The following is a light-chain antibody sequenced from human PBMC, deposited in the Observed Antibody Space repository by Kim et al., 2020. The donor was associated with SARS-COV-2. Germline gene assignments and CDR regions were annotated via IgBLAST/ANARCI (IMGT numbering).Light chain of an antibody. CDR2: DVI. CDR3: SSYTSSNICV. V-gene: IGLV2-14*01. CDR1: SSDVGGYNF. Sequence: QSALTQPASVSGSPGQSLTISCTGTSSDVGGYNFVSWYQQHPGKVPKLMIYDVIRRPSGVSNRFSGSKSGNTASLTISGLQAEDEADYYCSSYTSSNICVFGTGTKVTVL. J-gene: IGLJ1*01.